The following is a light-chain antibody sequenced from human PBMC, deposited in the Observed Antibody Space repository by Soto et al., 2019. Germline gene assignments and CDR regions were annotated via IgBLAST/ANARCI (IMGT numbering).Light chain of an antibody. V-gene: IGLV2-14*01. J-gene: IGLJ1*01. Sequence: QSVLTQPRSVSGSRGQSVTISCTGTSSDVGGYNYVSWYQQHPGKAPKLMIYDVSNRPSGVSNRFSGSKSGNTASLTISGLQAEDEADYYCSSYTSTTALGVFGAGTKVTVL. CDR1: SSDVGGYNY. CDR3: SSYTSTTALGV. CDR2: DVS.